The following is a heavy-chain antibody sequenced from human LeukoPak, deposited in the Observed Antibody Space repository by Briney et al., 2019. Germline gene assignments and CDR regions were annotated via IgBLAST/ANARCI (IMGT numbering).Heavy chain of an antibody. CDR3: ARGGGYGDFEYYFDY. J-gene: IGHJ4*02. CDR1: RFTFSSYW. V-gene: IGHV3-7*04. D-gene: IGHD4-17*01. Sequence: GGSLRLSCAASRFTFSSYWMSWVRQAPGKGLQWVANIKQDGSEKYYVDSVKGRFTISRDNAKNSLYLQMNSLRAEDTAVYYCARGGGYGDFEYYFDYWGQGTLVTVSS. CDR2: IKQDGSEK.